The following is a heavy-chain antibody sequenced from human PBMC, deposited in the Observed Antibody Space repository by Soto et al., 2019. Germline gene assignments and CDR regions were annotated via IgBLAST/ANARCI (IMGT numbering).Heavy chain of an antibody. D-gene: IGHD6-13*01. CDR3: ARDTYSNPNYYYYGMDV. CDR2: IYYSGST. Sequence: QVQLQESGPGLVKPSETLSLTCTVSGGSISSYYWSWIRQPPGKGLEWIGYIYYSGSTNYNPSLKSRVTISVDTSKNQFSLKLSSVTAADTAVYYCARDTYSNPNYYYYGMDVWGQGTTVTVSS. J-gene: IGHJ6*02. V-gene: IGHV4-59*01. CDR1: GGSISSYY.